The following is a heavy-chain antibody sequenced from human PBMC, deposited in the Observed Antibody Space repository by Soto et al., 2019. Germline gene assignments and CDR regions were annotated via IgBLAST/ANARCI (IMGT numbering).Heavy chain of an antibody. J-gene: IGHJ4*02. Sequence: QVQLVQSGAEVKKPESSVKVSCKASGGTFSSYTISWVRQAPGQGLEWMGRIIPIHGIANYAQKFQGRVTITADKSTSTAYMELSSLRSEDTAVYYCARDRGYSGYVPGTLGDWGQGTLVTVSS. CDR2: IIPIHGIA. CDR3: ARDRGYSGYVPGTLGD. CDR1: GGTFSSYT. V-gene: IGHV1-69*08. D-gene: IGHD5-12*01.